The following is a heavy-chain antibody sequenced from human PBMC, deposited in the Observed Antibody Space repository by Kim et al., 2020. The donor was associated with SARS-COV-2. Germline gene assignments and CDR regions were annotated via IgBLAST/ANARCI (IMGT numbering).Heavy chain of an antibody. CDR2: LSGSGGTT. D-gene: IGHD4-17*01. Sequence: GGSLRLSCVASGFTFSSYAMSWVRQAPGKGLEWVSALSGSGGTTYYADSVKGRFTISRDNSKNTLYLQMSSLRAEDTAVYYCVKRAVTSTLDYWGQGTLVTVSS. J-gene: IGHJ4*02. CDR3: VKRAVTSTLDY. CDR1: GFTFSSYA. V-gene: IGHV3-23*01.